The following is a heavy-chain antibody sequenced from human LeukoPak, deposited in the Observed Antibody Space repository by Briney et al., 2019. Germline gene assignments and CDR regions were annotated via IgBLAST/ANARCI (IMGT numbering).Heavy chain of an antibody. CDR3: ARDGQQFAPHSMDV. D-gene: IGHD6-6*01. CDR1: GFTFGNNG. J-gene: IGHJ6*02. Sequence: GGSLRLSCAASGFTFGNNGMHWVRQAPGKGLEWVSFIWNDGSNEYYADSVKGRFTISRDNSKNTVYLQVNSLRAEDTAVYYCARDGQQFAPHSMDVWGQGTTVTVSS. V-gene: IGHV3-33*01. CDR2: IWNDGSNE.